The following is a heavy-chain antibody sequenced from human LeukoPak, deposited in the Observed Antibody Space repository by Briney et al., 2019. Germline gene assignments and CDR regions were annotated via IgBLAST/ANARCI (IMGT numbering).Heavy chain of an antibody. Sequence: ASVKVSCKVSIYTFTELSIHWVRQAPGQGLEWMGWISAYDGDTNYAHKFQGRVTMTTDTSTRTASMELRSLRSDDTAVYYCARIRDGAFDIWGQGTMVTVSS. J-gene: IGHJ3*02. CDR3: ARIRDGAFDI. CDR2: ISAYDGDT. V-gene: IGHV1-18*01. D-gene: IGHD5-24*01. CDR1: IYTFTELS.